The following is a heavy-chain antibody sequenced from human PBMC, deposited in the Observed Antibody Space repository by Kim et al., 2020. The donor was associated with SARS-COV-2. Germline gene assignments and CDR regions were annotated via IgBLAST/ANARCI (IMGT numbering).Heavy chain of an antibody. D-gene: IGHD4-17*01. CDR3: ARETHDYGDRTEKIDY. Sequence: LKSRVTISVDTSKNQFSLKLSSVTAADTAVYYCARETHDYGDRTEKIDYWGQGTLVTVSS. V-gene: IGHV4-31*02. J-gene: IGHJ4*02.